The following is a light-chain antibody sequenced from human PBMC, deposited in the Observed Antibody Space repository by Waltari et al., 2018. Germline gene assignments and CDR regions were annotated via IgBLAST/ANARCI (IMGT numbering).Light chain of an antibody. CDR1: QSLSST. J-gene: IGKJ1*01. V-gene: IGKV3D-15*01. Sequence: EIVMTQSPATPSVSQGESATLSCRASQSLSSTFSWYQQKPGQAPRLLIYSTSTRATGIPARFSGSGSGTEFTLTISSLQSEDFAIYYCQQYNYWPWTFGQGTRVEIK. CDR3: QQYNYWPWT. CDR2: STS.